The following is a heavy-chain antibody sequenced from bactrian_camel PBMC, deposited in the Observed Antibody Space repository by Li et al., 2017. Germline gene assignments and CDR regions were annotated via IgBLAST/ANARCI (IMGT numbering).Heavy chain of an antibody. CDR3: AADANFRRTQITATPLSLVA. CDR1: GFTFSSYY. D-gene: IGHD2*01. Sequence: VQLVESGGGLVQPGGSLRLSCAASGFTFSSYYMTWARQAPGKGLEWVSSIYTGGVTAYYADSVKGRFTISHADAANTLYLQMSSLKPEDSAMYYCAADANFRRTQITATPLSLVAGARGPRSPSP. V-gene: IGHV3-2*01. CDR2: IYTGGVTA. J-gene: IGHJ6*01.